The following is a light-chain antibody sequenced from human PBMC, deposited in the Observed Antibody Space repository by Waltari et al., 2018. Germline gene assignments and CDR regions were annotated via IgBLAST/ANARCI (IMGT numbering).Light chain of an antibody. CDR2: RAS. CDR1: QSVGSSS. J-gene: IGKJ1*01. Sequence: EIVLTQSPGTASLSPGERATLSCRAIQSVGSSSLAWYQQKPCQAPRLVIYRASRRATGIPDRFSGSGSGTDFSLTISRLEPEEFAVYYCQQHGTLPATFGQGTKVEIK. CDR3: QQHGTLPAT. V-gene: IGKV3-20*01.